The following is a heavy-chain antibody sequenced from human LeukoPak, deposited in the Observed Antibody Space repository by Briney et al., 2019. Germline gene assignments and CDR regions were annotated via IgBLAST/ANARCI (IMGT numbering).Heavy chain of an antibody. V-gene: IGHV4-61*02. CDR3: ARDPDWGHYFEY. D-gene: IGHD7-27*01. CDR1: GGSISSGSYY. Sequence: SETLSLTCTVSGGSISSGSYYWSWIRQPAGKGLEWIGRIYTSGSTNYNPSLKSRVTLSVDTSKNQFSLKLSSVTAADTAVYYCARDPDWGHYFEYWGQGTLVTVSS. CDR2: IYTSGST. J-gene: IGHJ4*02.